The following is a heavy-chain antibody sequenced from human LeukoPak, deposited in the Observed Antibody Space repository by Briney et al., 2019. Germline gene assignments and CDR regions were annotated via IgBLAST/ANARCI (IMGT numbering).Heavy chain of an antibody. CDR2: ISSTSYTI. J-gene: IGHJ3*02. CDR3: ARGCAGDCYGAFDM. V-gene: IGHV3-48*04. D-gene: IGHD2-21*02. CDR1: GFTFGDYA. Sequence: PGGSLRLSCTPSGFTFGDYAMSWFRQAPGKGLEWVSYISSTSYTIYYADSVKGRFTISRDNAKNSLYLQMNSLRAEDTAVYFCARGCAGDCYGAFDMWGQGTMITVS.